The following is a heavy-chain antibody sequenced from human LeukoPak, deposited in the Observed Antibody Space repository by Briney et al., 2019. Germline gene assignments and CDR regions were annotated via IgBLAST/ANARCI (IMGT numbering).Heavy chain of an antibody. Sequence: ASVKVSCKASGYTFNGCYIHWVRQTPGQGLEWMAWINPNTGGTQYAQNLQDRVTVTRDTSISTAYLELSRLTADDTAVYYCVRDPVSGSLNFYMDVWGNGTTVIVSS. D-gene: IGHD6-13*01. CDR3: VRDPVSGSLNFYMDV. CDR1: GYTFNGCY. CDR2: INPNTGGT. V-gene: IGHV1-2*02. J-gene: IGHJ6*03.